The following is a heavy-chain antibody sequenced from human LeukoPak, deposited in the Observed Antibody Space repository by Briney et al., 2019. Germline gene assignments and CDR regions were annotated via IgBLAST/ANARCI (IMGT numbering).Heavy chain of an antibody. CDR1: GFTFISYG. Sequence: GGSLRLSCAASGFTFISYGMHWVRQAPGKGLEWVAVISYDGSNKYYADSVKGRFTISRDNSKNTLYLQMNSLRAEDTAVYYCAKDSVEKVMVRGVIVDYWGQGTLVTVSS. V-gene: IGHV3-30*18. J-gene: IGHJ4*02. CDR3: AKDSVEKVMVRGVIVDY. D-gene: IGHD3-10*01. CDR2: ISYDGSNK.